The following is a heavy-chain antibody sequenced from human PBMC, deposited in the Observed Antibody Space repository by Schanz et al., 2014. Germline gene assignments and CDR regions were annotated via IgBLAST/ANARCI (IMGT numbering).Heavy chain of an antibody. V-gene: IGHV3-23*01. Sequence: EVQLLESGGGLVQPGGSLRLSCAASGFSVGNKYMNWVRQAPGKGLEWVSRINWSDGGSTGYADSVRGRFTISRDNSKNTLYLQMNSLRAEDTAVYYCANNWNLDYWGQGTLVNVSS. CDR3: ANNWNLDY. J-gene: IGHJ4*02. CDR2: INWSDGGST. D-gene: IGHD1-20*01. CDR1: GFSVGNKY.